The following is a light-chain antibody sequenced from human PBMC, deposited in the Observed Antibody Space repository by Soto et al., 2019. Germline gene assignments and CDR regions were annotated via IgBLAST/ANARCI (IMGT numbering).Light chain of an antibody. CDR3: CSYAGSSTVV. J-gene: IGLJ2*01. CDR1: SSDVGSYNL. V-gene: IGLV2-23*02. CDR2: EVS. Sequence: QSALTHPASVSGSPGQSITISCTGTSSDVGSYNLVSWYQQHPGKAPKLMIYEVSKRPSGVSNRFSGSKSGNTASLTISGLQAEDEADYYFCSYAGSSTVVFGGGTKLTVL.